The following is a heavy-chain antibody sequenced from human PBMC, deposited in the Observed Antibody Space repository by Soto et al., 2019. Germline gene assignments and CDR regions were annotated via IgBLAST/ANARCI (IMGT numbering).Heavy chain of an antibody. Sequence: WGSLRLSCTTAGGICSGYGIRWVLHAPGKGLEWLALIRSDGSNIHYADSVKGRFTISRYNSRKILYLQMDSLRADDTAVYYCARAGVGATNYFAYLDYWGQGAPVT. J-gene: IGHJ4*02. CDR1: GGICSGYG. CDR3: ARAGVGATNYFAYLDY. CDR2: IRSDGSNI. V-gene: IGHV3-30*02. D-gene: IGHD1-26*01.